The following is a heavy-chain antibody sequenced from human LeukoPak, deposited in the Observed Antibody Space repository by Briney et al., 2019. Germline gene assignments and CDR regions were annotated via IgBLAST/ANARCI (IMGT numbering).Heavy chain of an antibody. CDR2: ISAYNGNT. CDR1: GYTFTSYG. V-gene: IGHV1-18*01. D-gene: IGHD2-15*01. J-gene: IGHJ4*02. CDR3: ARDRIETYCSGGSRYSIPFDY. Sequence: ASVKVSCKASGYTFTSYGISWVRQAPGQGLEWMGWISAYNGNTSYAQKFQGRVTMTRDTSTSTVYMELSSLRSEDTAVYYCARDRIETYCSGGSRYSIPFDYWGQGTLVTVSS.